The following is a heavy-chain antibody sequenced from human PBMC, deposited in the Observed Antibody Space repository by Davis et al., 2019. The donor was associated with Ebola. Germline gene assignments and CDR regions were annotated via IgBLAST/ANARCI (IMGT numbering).Heavy chain of an antibody. CDR3: AKGNMDL. D-gene: IGHD2-2*03. J-gene: IGHJ4*02. CDR1: GFTFSSYW. Sequence: GESLKISCAASGFTFSSYWMHWVRQAPGKGLVWVANIKQDGSEKYYVDSVKGRFTISRDNAKNSLYLQMNSLRAEDTAVYYCAKGNMDLRGQGTLVTVSS. CDR2: IKQDGSEK. V-gene: IGHV3-7*01.